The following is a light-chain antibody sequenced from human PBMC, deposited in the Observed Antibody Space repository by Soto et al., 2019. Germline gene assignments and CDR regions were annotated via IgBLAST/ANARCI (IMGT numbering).Light chain of an antibody. Sequence: IMITQSPTTLSVSPGERATLSCRASQSVRSNLAWYKQIPGQAPRLLIYDASTRATGIPARFSGSGSGTEFTLTISSLQRDDFGIYYCQQYSRWWSFGQGTKVDIK. V-gene: IGKV3-15*01. CDR1: QSVRSN. CDR3: QQYSRWWS. CDR2: DAS. J-gene: IGKJ1*01.